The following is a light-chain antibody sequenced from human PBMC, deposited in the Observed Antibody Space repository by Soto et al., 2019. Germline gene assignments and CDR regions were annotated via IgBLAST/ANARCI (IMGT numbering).Light chain of an antibody. CDR1: QSVGSS. Sequence: EFVLTQSPGTLSLTPGERATLSCRASQSVGSSLAWYQQKLGQAPRLLIYAASDRATGIPGRFSGSGSGTDFTLIISSLEPEDFAFYYCQQGNTWPWTFGQGTKVDIK. J-gene: IGKJ1*01. CDR3: QQGNTWPWT. V-gene: IGKV3-11*01. CDR2: AAS.